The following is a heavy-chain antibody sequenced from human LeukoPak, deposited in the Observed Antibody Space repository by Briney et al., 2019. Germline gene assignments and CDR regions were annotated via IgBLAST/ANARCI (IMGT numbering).Heavy chain of an antibody. J-gene: IGHJ5*02. V-gene: IGHV3-7*01. CDR3: ARDRSGYGRNWFDP. Sequence: GGSLRLSCAAFGFTFNNYWMSWVRQAPGKGLEWVANINQDGSGKHYVDSVKGRFTISRDNAKNSLYLQMNSLRAEDTAVYYCARDRSGYGRNWFDPWGQGTLVTVSS. CDR1: GFTFNNYW. CDR2: INQDGSGK. D-gene: IGHD5-12*01.